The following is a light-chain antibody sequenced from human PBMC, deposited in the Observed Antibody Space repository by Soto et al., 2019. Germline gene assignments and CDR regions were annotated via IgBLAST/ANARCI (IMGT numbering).Light chain of an antibody. CDR3: QQYGSLPYT. CDR1: QSVSSTY. V-gene: IGKV3-20*01. Sequence: EIVLTQSPGTLSFSPGERVTLSCRASQSVSSTYLAWYQQKPGQAPRLLIYGASSRATGIPDRFSGSGSGTDFTLTISRLEPEDFAVYSCQQYGSLPYTFGQGTKLEIK. CDR2: GAS. J-gene: IGKJ2*01.